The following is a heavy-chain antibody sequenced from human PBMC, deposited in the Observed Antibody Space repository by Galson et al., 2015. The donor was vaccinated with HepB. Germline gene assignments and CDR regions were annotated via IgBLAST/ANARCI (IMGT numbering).Heavy chain of an antibody. J-gene: IGHJ4*02. Sequence: SLRLSCAASGFTFNSYAINWVRQAPGKGLEWVSGISGSGGTTYYADSVKGRFTISRDNSKNTLYLQMSSLRADDTAVYYCAKDKSVGCGSRPPGRFDYWGQGTLVTVSS. CDR1: GFTFNSYA. V-gene: IGHV3-23*01. CDR3: AKDKSVGCGSRPPGRFDY. D-gene: IGHD5-18*01. CDR2: ISGSGGTT.